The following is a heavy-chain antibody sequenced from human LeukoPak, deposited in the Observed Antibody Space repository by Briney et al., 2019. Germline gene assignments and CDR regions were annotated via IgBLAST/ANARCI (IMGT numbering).Heavy chain of an antibody. J-gene: IGHJ5*02. CDR2: INHSGST. CDR3: ARERYDYVWGSYRLNWFDP. Sequence: SETLSLTCAVYGGSFSGYYWSWIRQPPGKGLEWIGEINHSGSTNYNPSLKSRVTISVDTSKNQFSLKLSSVTAADTAVYYCARERYDYVWGSYRLNWFDPWGQGTLVTVSS. V-gene: IGHV4-34*01. D-gene: IGHD3-16*02. CDR1: GGSFSGYY.